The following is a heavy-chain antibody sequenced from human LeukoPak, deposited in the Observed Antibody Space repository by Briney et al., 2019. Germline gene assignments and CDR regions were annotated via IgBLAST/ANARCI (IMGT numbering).Heavy chain of an antibody. CDR3: ARSRGTFLPHDY. D-gene: IGHD3-16*01. V-gene: IGHV3-66*01. CDR2: IYSGGGT. CDR1: GFTVSSNY. Sequence: GGSLILSCAVSGFTVSSNYMTWVRQAPGKGLEWVSVIYSGGGTYYADSVKGRFTISRDNSKNTVYLQMNSLRAEDTAVYYCARSRGTFLPHDYWGQGTLVTVSS. J-gene: IGHJ4*02.